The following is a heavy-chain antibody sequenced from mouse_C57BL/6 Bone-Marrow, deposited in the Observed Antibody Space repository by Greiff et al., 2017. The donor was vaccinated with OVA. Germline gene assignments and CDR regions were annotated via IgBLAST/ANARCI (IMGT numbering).Heavy chain of an antibody. V-gene: IGHV5-4*01. J-gene: IGHJ1*03. CDR1: GFTFSSYA. Sequence: EVKVEESGGGLVKPGGSLKLSCAASGFTFSSYAMSWVRQTPEKRLEWVATISDGGSYTYYPDNVKGRFTISRDNAKNNLYLQMSHLKSEDTAMYYCAREDEGHYDYDGGYWYFDVWGTGTTVTVSS. D-gene: IGHD2-4*01. CDR2: ISDGGSYT. CDR3: AREDEGHYDYDGGYWYFDV.